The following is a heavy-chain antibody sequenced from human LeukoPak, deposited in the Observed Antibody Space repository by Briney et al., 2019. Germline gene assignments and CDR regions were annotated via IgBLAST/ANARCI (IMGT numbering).Heavy chain of an antibody. CDR3: ARFSGSSNFDY. D-gene: IGHD1-26*01. J-gene: IGHJ4*02. V-gene: IGHV1-2*02. Sequence: ASVKVSCKASGYTFTKYAMNWVRQAPGQGLEWMGWIYPNSGGTNYAQNFQGRVTMTRDTSISTAYMELSSLRSDDTAVYYCARFSGSSNFDYWGQGTLVTVSS. CDR1: GYTFTKYA. CDR2: IYPNSGGT.